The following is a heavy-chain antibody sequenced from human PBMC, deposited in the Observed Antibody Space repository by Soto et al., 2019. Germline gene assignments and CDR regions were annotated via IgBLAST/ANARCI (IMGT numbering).Heavy chain of an antibody. CDR2: IYYSGST. J-gene: IGHJ4*02. CDR1: GGSISSSSYY. Sequence: SETLSLTCTVSGGSISSSSYYWGWIRQPPGKGLEWIGSIYYSGSTYYNPSLKSRVTISVDTSKNQFSLKLSSVTAADTAVYYCARAKTYFDYWGQGTLVTVSS. V-gene: IGHV4-39*01. CDR3: ARAKTYFDY.